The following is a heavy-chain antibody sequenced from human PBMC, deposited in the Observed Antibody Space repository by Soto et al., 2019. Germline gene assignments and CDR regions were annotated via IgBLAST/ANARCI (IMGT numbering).Heavy chain of an antibody. D-gene: IGHD2-21*01. CDR3: AKGPIVVGAFEI. CDR2: ISGSGGST. CDR1: GISISSYA. J-gene: IGHJ3*02. Sequence: EVQLLESGGGLEQPGGSLRLSCAASGISISSYAMSWVRQAPGKGLEWVSAISGSGGSTYYADSVKGRFTFSRDNSKNTLYLQMNSLRAEDTAVYYCAKGPIVVGAFEIWGQGTMVTVSS. V-gene: IGHV3-23*01.